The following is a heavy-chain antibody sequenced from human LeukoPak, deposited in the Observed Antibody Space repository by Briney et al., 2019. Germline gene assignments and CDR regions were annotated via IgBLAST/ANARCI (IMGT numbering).Heavy chain of an antibody. D-gene: IGHD5-18*01. CDR1: GFTFSSHA. V-gene: IGHV3-21*01. J-gene: IGHJ5*02. Sequence: GGSLRLSCAASGFTFSSHAMNWVRQAPGKGLEWVSAISSGSSYIYYADSVRGRFTISRDNAKNSLYLLMNSLRAEDTAVYYCAREAGYSYAQNWFDPWGQGTLVTVSS. CDR3: AREAGYSYAQNWFDP. CDR2: ISSGSSYI.